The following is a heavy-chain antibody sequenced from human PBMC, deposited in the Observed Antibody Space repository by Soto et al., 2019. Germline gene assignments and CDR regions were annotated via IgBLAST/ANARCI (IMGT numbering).Heavy chain of an antibody. Sequence: PSETLSLTCTVSGGSVSGYYWSWIRQPPGKGLEWIGYVYYSGITKYNPSLQSRITMSVDTSKNQFSLRLSSVTAADTAVYYCAKFSNNFDYWGQGTLVTVSS. CDR1: GGSVSGYY. CDR3: AKFSNNFDY. D-gene: IGHD4-4*01. CDR2: VYYSGIT. V-gene: IGHV4-59*02. J-gene: IGHJ4*02.